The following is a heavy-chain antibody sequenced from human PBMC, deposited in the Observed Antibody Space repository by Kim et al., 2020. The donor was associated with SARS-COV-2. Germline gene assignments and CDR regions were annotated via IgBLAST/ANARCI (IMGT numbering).Heavy chain of an antibody. V-gene: IGHV6-1*01. CDR3: ARGDYGGNSGGFDY. Sequence: AVSVKSRITIDTDTSKNQFFLQLNSVTPEDTAVYYCARGDYGGNSGGFDYWGQGTLVSVSS. J-gene: IGHJ4*02. D-gene: IGHD4-17*01.